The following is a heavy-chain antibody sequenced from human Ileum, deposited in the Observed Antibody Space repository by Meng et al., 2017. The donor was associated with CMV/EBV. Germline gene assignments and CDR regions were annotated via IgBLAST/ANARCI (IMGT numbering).Heavy chain of an antibody. CDR3: ARTGRFGSYYFDY. D-gene: IGHD3-10*01. V-gene: IGHV4-59*01. J-gene: IGHJ4*02. CDR1: GGSISSDY. Sequence: QVQAEEPDPGLVKPSETLSLTCSVAGGSISSDYWSWSRQAPGKGLEWIGYVYSTGSTNYSPSLRSRVTISVDTSRNQFSLRLSSVTAADTAVYYCARTGRFGSYYFDYWGQGTLVTVSS. CDR2: VYSTGST.